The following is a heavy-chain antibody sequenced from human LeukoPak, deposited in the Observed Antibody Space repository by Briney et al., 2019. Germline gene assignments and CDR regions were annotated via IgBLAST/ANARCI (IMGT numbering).Heavy chain of an antibody. Sequence: GGSLRLSCAVSGFTFSNYWMTWVRQAPGKGLEWVANINPGGSDTYHVDSVRGRFTISRDNAKNSLFLQMDSLRAEDTAVYYCAKTFTYGYDYLGQGTLVTVSS. V-gene: IGHV3-7*05. J-gene: IGHJ4*02. CDR1: GFTFSNYW. D-gene: IGHD5-18*01. CDR3: AKTFTYGYDY. CDR2: INPGGSDT.